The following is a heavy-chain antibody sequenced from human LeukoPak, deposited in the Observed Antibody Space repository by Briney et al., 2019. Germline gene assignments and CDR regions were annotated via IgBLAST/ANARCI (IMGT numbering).Heavy chain of an antibody. D-gene: IGHD3-16*01. J-gene: IGHJ4*02. CDR1: GGSISSGDYY. V-gene: IGHV4-30-4*01. CDR2: IYYSGST. Sequence: PSETLSLTCTVSGGSISSGDYYWSWIRQPPGKGLEWIGYIYYSGSTYYNPSLKSRVTISVDTSENQFSLKLSSVTAADTAVYYCAREGIGEGGRVDYWGQGTLVTVSS. CDR3: AREGIGEGGRVDY.